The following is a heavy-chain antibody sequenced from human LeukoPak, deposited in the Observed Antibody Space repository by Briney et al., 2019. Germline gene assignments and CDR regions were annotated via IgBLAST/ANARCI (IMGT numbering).Heavy chain of an antibody. J-gene: IGHJ3*02. CDR1: GFTFSTCA. CDR3: AKCSGGSTYSAFDI. Sequence: PGGSLRLSCAASGFTFSTCAMSWVRQAPGKGLEWVSAISDSGGGTSYADSVRGRFTISRDSSKSALYLQMSSLRAEDTAVYYCAKCSGGSTYSAFDIWGPGTLVTVSS. CDR2: ISDSGGGT. V-gene: IGHV3-23*01. D-gene: IGHD3-16*01.